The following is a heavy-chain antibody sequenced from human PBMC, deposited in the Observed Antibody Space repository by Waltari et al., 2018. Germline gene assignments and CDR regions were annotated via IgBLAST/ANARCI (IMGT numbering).Heavy chain of an antibody. CDR3: ARDRGIVATIGQYYFDY. Sequence: GLEWISYITESGSTIYYADSVKGRFTISRDNAKNSLYLQMNSLRAEDTAIYYCARDRGIVATIGQYYFDYWGQGALVTVSS. V-gene: IGHV3-11*01. D-gene: IGHD5-12*01. J-gene: IGHJ4*02. CDR2: ITESGSTI.